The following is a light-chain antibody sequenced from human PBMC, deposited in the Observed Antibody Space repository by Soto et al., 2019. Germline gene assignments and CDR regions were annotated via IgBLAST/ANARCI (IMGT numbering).Light chain of an antibody. V-gene: IGKV3D-15*01. CDR2: RAS. CDR1: QSFSSN. J-gene: IGKJ1*01. CDR3: QQYSNWPPWT. Sequence: EIVMTQSPATLSVSPGERATLSCRASQSFSSNLSWYQQKPGQAPRLLIYRASTRATGIPARFSCSGSGTQFTLTISSLQSEDFAVYYCQQYSNWPPWTFGQGTKVDIK.